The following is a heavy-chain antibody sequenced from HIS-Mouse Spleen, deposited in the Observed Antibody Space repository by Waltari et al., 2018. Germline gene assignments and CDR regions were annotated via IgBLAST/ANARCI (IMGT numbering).Heavy chain of an antibody. J-gene: IGHJ4*02. CDR3: AREPHYGGNSHFDY. CDR1: GFPFISYG. V-gene: IGHV3-7*01. Sequence: EVQLVESGGGLVQPGGSLSLSCSASGFPFISYGSSWVRQGPGKGLEWVANIKQDGSEKYYVDSVKGRFTISRDNAKNSLYLQMNSLRAEDTAVYYCAREPHYGGNSHFDYWGQGTLVTVSS. CDR2: IKQDGSEK. D-gene: IGHD4-17*01.